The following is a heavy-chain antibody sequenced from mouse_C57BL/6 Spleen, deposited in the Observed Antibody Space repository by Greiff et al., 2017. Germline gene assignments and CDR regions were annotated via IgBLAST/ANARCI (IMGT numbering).Heavy chain of an antibody. CDR1: GFTFSSYA. CDR2: ISDGGSYT. V-gene: IGHV5-4*03. Sequence: EVKLMESGGGLVKPGGSLKLSCAASGFTFSSYAMSWVRQTPDKRLEWVATISDGGSYTYYPDNVKGRFTISRDNAKNNLYLQMSHLKSEDTAMYYCARSSGRDYFDYWGQGTTLTVSS. J-gene: IGHJ2*01. D-gene: IGHD1-1*01. CDR3: ARSSGRDYFDY.